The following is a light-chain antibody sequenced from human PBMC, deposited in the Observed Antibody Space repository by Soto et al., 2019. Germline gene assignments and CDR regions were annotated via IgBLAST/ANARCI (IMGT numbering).Light chain of an antibody. Sequence: DIQMTQSPSAMSASVGDSVTITCRASQGISNSLAWFQQKPGKVPQRLIYGASSLQGGVPSRFSGSGSGTEFSLTISSLQPEDFATYYCLQHNSYPRTFGQGTKVEIK. J-gene: IGKJ1*01. CDR1: QGISNS. CDR2: GAS. CDR3: LQHNSYPRT. V-gene: IGKV1-17*03.